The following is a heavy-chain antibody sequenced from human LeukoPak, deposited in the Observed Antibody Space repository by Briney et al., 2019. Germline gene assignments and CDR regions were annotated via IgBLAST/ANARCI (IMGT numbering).Heavy chain of an antibody. Sequence: SGGSLRLSCAASGFTFTRSAMGWVRQAPGKGLEWVSCITNSGGGTYYADSVKGRFTISRDNSKNTLYLQMNSLRAEDTAVYYCAKDLWTDSSGWNYFDYWGQGTLVTVSS. D-gene: IGHD6-19*01. CDR2: ITNSGGGT. V-gene: IGHV3-23*01. CDR3: AKDLWTDSSGWNYFDY. J-gene: IGHJ4*02. CDR1: GFTFTRSA.